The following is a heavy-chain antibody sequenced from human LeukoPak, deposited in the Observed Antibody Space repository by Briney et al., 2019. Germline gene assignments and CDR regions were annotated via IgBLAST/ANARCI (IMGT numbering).Heavy chain of an antibody. Sequence: PGGSLRLSCAASGFTFSSYSMNWVRQAPGKGLEWVSSISSSSSYIYYADSVKGRFTISRDNAKSSLYLQMNSLRAEDTAVYYCARSVVGATWYFQHWGQGTLVTVSS. V-gene: IGHV3-21*01. J-gene: IGHJ1*01. D-gene: IGHD1-26*01. CDR2: ISSSSSYI. CDR3: ARSVVGATWYFQH. CDR1: GFTFSSYS.